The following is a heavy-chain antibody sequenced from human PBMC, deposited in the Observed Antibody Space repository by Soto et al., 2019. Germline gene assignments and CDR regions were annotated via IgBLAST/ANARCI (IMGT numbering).Heavy chain of an antibody. V-gene: IGHV1-69*01. D-gene: IGHD3-22*01. CDR3: ARDRGYYDTSGFQGFVQYFHH. CDR1: GDTFSSYA. Sequence: QVQLVQSGAEVKKPGSSVKVSCKASGDTFSSYAFSWVRQAPRQGLEWMGGIIPIFGTTNYAPKFQGRVRITADESTRTAYMELSSLRSEDTAVYYCARDRGYYDTSGFQGFVQYFHHWGQGTLVTVSS. J-gene: IGHJ1*01. CDR2: IIPIFGTT.